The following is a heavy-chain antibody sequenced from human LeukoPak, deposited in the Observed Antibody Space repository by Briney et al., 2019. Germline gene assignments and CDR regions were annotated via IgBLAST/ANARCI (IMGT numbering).Heavy chain of an antibody. D-gene: IGHD1-26*01. V-gene: IGHV1-46*01. CDR2: INPSGGST. Sequence: ASVKVSCKASGYTFTSYYMHWVRQAPGQGLEWVGIINPSGGSTSYAQKFQGRVTMTRDTSTSTVYMELSSLRSEDTAVYYCARDEGSGIVGAMEDYWGQGTLVTVSS. J-gene: IGHJ4*02. CDR1: GYTFTSYY. CDR3: ARDEGSGIVGAMEDY.